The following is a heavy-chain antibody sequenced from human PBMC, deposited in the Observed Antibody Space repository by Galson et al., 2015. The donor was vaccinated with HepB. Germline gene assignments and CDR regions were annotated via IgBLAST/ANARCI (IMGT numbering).Heavy chain of an antibody. Sequence: SLRLSCAASGFTFSSYAMSWVRQAPGKGLEWVSAISGSGGSTYYADSVKGRFTISRDNSKNTLYLQMNSLRAEDTAVYYCAKDQARGGIVVVITSDYWGQGTLVTVSS. CDR1: GFTFSSYA. D-gene: IGHD3-22*01. J-gene: IGHJ4*02. CDR3: AKDQARGGIVVVITSDY. V-gene: IGHV3-23*01. CDR2: ISGSGGST.